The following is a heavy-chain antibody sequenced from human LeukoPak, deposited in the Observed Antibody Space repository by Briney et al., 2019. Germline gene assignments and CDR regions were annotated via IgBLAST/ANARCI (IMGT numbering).Heavy chain of an antibody. CDR2: IYHSEST. J-gene: IGHJ3*02. V-gene: IGHV4-38-2*02. Sequence: SETLSLTCTVSGYSISSGYYWGWIRQPPGKGLEWIGSIYHSESTYYNPSLKSRVTMSLDTSKNQFSLKLSSVTAADTAVYYCARDGPYYYDSSGYYDAFDIWGQGTMVTVSS. CDR1: GYSISSGYY. CDR3: ARDGPYYYDSSGYYDAFDI. D-gene: IGHD3-22*01.